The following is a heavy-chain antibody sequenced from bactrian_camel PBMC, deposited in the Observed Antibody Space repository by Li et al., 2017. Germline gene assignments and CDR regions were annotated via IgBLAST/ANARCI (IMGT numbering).Heavy chain of an antibody. CDR3: AKSDGGAVN. V-gene: IGHV3S6*01. CDR2: IFTDGSKT. J-gene: IGHJ4*01. CDR1: GFTFSSYG. Sequence: HVQLVESGGGLVQIGGSLRLSCAASGFTFSSYGMTWVRQAPGKGLEWVSGIFTDGSKTYYADSAKGRFTISRDNAKNRLDLQLNSLKTEDTAMYYCAKSDGGAVNWGQGTQVTVS.